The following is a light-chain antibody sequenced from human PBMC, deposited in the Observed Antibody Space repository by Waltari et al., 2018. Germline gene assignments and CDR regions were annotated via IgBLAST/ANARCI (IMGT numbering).Light chain of an antibody. V-gene: IGKV3-15*01. Sequence: CRASQSVSSNLVWYQQKPGQAPRLLIYGASTRATGIPARFSGSGSGTEFTLTISSLQSEDFAVYYCQQYNNWPPITFGQGTRLEIK. CDR2: GAS. CDR3: QQYNNWPPIT. J-gene: IGKJ5*01. CDR1: QSVSSN.